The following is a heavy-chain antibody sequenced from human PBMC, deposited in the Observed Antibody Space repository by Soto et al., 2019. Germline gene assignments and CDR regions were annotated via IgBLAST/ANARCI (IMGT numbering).Heavy chain of an antibody. CDR1: GFTFGDYA. J-gene: IGHJ3*02. Sequence: GGSLRLSCTASGFTFGDYAMSWFRQAPGKGLEWVGFIRSKAYGGTTEYAASVKGRFTISRDDSKSIAYLQMNSLKTEDTAVYYCTRDGTSITIFGVVIIGDAFDIWGQGTMVTVSS. CDR3: TRDGTSITIFGVVIIGDAFDI. V-gene: IGHV3-49*03. D-gene: IGHD3-3*01. CDR2: IRSKAYGGTT.